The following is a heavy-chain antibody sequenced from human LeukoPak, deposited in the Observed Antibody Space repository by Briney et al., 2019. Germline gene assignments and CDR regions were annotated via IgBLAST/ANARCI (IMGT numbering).Heavy chain of an antibody. CDR2: INHSGGT. Sequence: SETLSLTCAVYGGSFSGFYWSWIRQPPGKGLVWIGEINHSGGTNYNPSLKSRVTISVDTSKNQFSLKLSSVTAADTAVYYCARGGWTGEWEFWGQGTLVSVSS. CDR3: ARGGWTGEWEF. J-gene: IGHJ4*02. CDR1: GGSFSGFY. V-gene: IGHV4-34*01. D-gene: IGHD3/OR15-3a*01.